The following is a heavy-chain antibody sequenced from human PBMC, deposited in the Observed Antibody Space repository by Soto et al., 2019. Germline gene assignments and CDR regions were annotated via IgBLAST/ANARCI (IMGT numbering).Heavy chain of an antibody. J-gene: IGHJ5*02. CDR3: ARDDCSGGSCYSGGLFDP. D-gene: IGHD2-15*01. CDR2: IIPIFGTA. CDR1: GGTFSSYA. V-gene: IGHV1-69*01. Sequence: QVQLVQSGAEVKKPGSSVKVSCKASGGTFSSYAISWVRQAPGQGLEWMGGIIPIFGTANYAQKFQGRVTITADESTSKAYMELSSLRSEDTAVYYCARDDCSGGSCYSGGLFDPWGQGTLVTVSS.